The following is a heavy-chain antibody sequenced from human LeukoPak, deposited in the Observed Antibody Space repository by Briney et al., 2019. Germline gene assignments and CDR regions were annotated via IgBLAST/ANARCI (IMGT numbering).Heavy chain of an antibody. Sequence: GGSLRLSCAASGFTFSSHAMSRVRQGPGKGLEWVSAISGSGGRTYYADSMKGRFTISRDNSKNTVYLQMNSLRVEDTAVYYCAKNRNGDYAQYFEYWGQGTLVTVSS. CDR1: GFTFSSHA. D-gene: IGHD4-17*01. CDR3: AKNRNGDYAQYFEY. CDR2: ISGSGGRT. V-gene: IGHV3-23*01. J-gene: IGHJ4*02.